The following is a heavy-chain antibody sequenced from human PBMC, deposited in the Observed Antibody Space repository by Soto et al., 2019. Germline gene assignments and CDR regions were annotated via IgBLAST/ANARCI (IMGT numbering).Heavy chain of an antibody. D-gene: IGHD3-10*01. Sequence: QVQLQESGPGLVKPSETLSLTCTVSCGSVSSGSYYWSWIRQPPGKGLEWIVYIYYSVSTNYNPSLQSRVTRSVDTSKNQFSLKLSSVTAADTAVYYCARGRAGSSPPTARPYFYYWGKGTLVTVSS. CDR1: CGSVSSGSYY. V-gene: IGHV4-61*01. CDR2: IYYSVST. CDR3: ARGRAGSSPPTARPYFYY. J-gene: IGHJ4*02.